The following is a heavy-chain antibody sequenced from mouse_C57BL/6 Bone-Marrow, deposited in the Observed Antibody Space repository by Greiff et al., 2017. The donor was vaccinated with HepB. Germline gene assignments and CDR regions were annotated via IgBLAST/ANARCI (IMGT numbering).Heavy chain of an antibody. V-gene: IGHV5-17*01. D-gene: IGHD2-2*01. CDR2: ISSGSSTN. J-gene: IGHJ2*01. CDR3: AREGYDRGDFDY. Sequence: EVQLVESGGGLVKPGGSLKLSCAASGFTFSDYGMHWVRQAPEKGLEWVAYISSGSSTNYYADTVKGRFTISRDNAKNTLFLQRTSLRSEDTAMYYCAREGYDRGDFDYWGQGTTLTVSS. CDR1: GFTFSDYG.